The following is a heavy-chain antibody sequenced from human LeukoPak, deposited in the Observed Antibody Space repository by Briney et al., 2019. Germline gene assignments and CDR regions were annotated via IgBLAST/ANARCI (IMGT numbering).Heavy chain of an antibody. CDR1: GGSISSSSYY. D-gene: IGHD5-24*01. CDR3: ARVAGERDGYNWFDY. CDR2: IYYSGST. V-gene: IGHV4-39*07. J-gene: IGHJ4*02. Sequence: SETLSLTCTVSGGSISSSSYYWGWIRQPPGKGLEWIGSIYYSGSTNYNPSLKSRVTISVDTSKNQFSLKLSSVTAADTAVYYCARVAGERDGYNWFDYWGQGTLVTVSS.